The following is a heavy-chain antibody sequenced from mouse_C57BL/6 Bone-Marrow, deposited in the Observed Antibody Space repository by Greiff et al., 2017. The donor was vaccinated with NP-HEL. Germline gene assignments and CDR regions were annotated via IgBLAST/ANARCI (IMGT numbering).Heavy chain of an antibody. Sequence: EVKLVESGGGLVKPGGSLKLSCAASGFTFSSYAMSWVRQTPEKRLEWVATISDGGSYTYYPDNVKGRFTISRDNAKNNLYLQMSHLKSEDTAMYYCARDRGVYYDYDAWFAYWGQGTLVTVSA. CDR1: GFTFSSYA. CDR3: ARDRGVYYDYDAWFAY. J-gene: IGHJ3*01. CDR2: ISDGGSYT. D-gene: IGHD2-4*01. V-gene: IGHV5-4*01.